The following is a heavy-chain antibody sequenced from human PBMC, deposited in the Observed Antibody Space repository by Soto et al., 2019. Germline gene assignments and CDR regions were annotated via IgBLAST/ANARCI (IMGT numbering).Heavy chain of an antibody. V-gene: IGHV1-69*01. CDR3: ARLDGEPAEDWFDP. J-gene: IGHJ5*02. CDR1: GGTFSSYA. Sequence: QVQLVQSGAEVKKPGSSVKVSCKASGGTFSSYAISWVRQAPGQGLEWMGGIIPIFGTANYAQKFQGRVTITADESTSTAYMELSSLRSEDTAVYSCARLDGEPAEDWFDPWGQGTLVTVSS. CDR2: IIPIFGTA. D-gene: IGHD2-2*01.